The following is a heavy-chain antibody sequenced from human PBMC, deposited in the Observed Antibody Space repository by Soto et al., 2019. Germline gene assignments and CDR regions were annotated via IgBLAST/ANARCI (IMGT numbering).Heavy chain of an antibody. Sequence: SGPTLVNPTQTLTLTCTVSGFSLTTRGMTLGWIRQPPGKAPEWLALSTQYSPSLQSRLTFTEDTSKNQVVLTMTNMGPVDTATYYRTLSQDTSRGPTYWGQGIMVTVSS. D-gene: IGHD6-13*01. CDR1: GFSLTTRGMT. CDR2: ST. J-gene: IGHJ4*02. V-gene: IGHV2-5*01. CDR3: TLSQDTSRGPTY.